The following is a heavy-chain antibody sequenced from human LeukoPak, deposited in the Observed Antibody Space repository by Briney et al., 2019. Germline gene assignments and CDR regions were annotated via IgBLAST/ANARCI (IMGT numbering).Heavy chain of an antibody. CDR3: ARGAVTTDPYYFDY. CDR1: GLTFSSHW. D-gene: IGHD4-11*01. J-gene: IGHJ4*02. CDR2: ISSSSSYI. V-gene: IGHV3-21*01. Sequence: PGGSLRLSCAASGLTFSSHWMHWVRQAPGKGLEWVSSISSSSSYIYYADSVKGRFTISRDNAKNSLYLQMNSLRAEDTAVYYCARGAVTTDPYYFDYWGQGTLVTVSS.